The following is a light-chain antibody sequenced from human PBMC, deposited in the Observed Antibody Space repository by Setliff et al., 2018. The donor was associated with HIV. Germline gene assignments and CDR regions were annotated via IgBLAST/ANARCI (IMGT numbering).Light chain of an antibody. CDR1: SSDVGGYNY. Sequence: QSVLTQPASVSGSPGQSITISCTGTSSDVGGYNYASWYQQHPGKAPKLIIYEVSNRPSGVSNRFSGSKSGNTASLTISGLQAEDEADYYCSSYASSSTLYVFGTGTKVTVL. CDR2: EVS. V-gene: IGLV2-14*01. CDR3: SSYASSSTLYV. J-gene: IGLJ1*01.